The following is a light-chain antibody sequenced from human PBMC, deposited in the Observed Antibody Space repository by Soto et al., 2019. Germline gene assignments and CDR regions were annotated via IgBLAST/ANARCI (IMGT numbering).Light chain of an antibody. CDR3: CSYAGSSTYV. V-gene: IGLV2-23*02. CDR1: SSEVGYYNL. Sequence: QSALTQRASVSGSPGQSITISCTGTSSEVGYYNLVSWYQHHPGKAPKLIIYEVNKRPSGVSNRFSGSKSGNTASLTISGLQAEDEADYHCCSYAGSSTYVFGTGTKVTVL. J-gene: IGLJ1*01. CDR2: EVN.